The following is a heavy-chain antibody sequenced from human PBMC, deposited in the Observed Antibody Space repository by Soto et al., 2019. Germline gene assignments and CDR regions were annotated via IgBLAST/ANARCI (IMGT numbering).Heavy chain of an antibody. D-gene: IGHD4-17*01. Sequence: PGGSLRLSCAASGFTFNNYSISWVRHAPCKGLEWVSGISASGVRTFYADSVKGRFTVSRDFSKNTLSLQMDSLRVEDTAVYFCAKDTNGDYVGGFESWGPGIMVSVSS. CDR3: AKDTNGDYVGGFES. CDR1: GFTFNNYS. CDR2: ISASGVRT. J-gene: IGHJ3*01. V-gene: IGHV3-23*01.